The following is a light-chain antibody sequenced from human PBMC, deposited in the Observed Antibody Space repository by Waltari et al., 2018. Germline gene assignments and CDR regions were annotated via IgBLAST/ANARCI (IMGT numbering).Light chain of an antibody. CDR3: QQRSKWPWT. J-gene: IGKJ1*01. CDR1: QRVSIY. CDR2: DAT. Sequence: EVVLTQSPATLSLSPGERATLPCRASQRVSIYLVWYRQKPGQPPRLLINDATKRATGIPARFSGSGSGTDFTLTISSLEPEDFAVYYCQQRSKWPWTFGQGTKVEF. V-gene: IGKV3-11*01.